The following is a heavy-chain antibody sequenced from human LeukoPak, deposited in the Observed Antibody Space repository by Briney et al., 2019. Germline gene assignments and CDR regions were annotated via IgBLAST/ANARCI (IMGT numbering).Heavy chain of an antibody. CDR1: GFTFSSYG. CDR2: IWYDGSNK. J-gene: IGHJ5*02. D-gene: IGHD6-13*01. Sequence: GRSLRLSCAASGFTFSSYGMHWVRQAPGKGLEGVAVIWYDGSNKYYADSVKGRFTISRDNSKNTLYLQMNSLRAEDTAVYYCARARGIAAAGTNNWFDPWGQGTLVTVSS. CDR3: ARARGIAAAGTNNWFDP. V-gene: IGHV3-33*01.